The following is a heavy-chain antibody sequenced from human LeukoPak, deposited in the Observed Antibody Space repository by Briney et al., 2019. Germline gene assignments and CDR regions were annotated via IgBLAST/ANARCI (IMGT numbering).Heavy chain of an antibody. CDR2: ISGSGGST. V-gene: IGHV3-23*01. CDR1: GFTFSSYA. J-gene: IGHJ4*02. CDR3: ARGNSITMIVQGYYFDY. Sequence: GGSLRLSCAASGFTFSSYAMSWVRQAPGKGLEWVSAISGSGGSTYYADSVKGRFTISRDNAKNSLYLQMNSLRAEDTAVYYCARGNSITMIVQGYYFDYWGQGTLVTVSS. D-gene: IGHD3-22*01.